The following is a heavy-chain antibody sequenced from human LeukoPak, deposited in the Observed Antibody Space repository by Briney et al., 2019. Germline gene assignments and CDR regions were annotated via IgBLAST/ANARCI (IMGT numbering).Heavy chain of an antibody. CDR3: ARSVGGHFDY. Sequence: GGSLRLSCAASGFTFSSYPMHWVRQAPGKGLEWVSYITSNSATIQYADSVKGRFTISRDNAKNSLSLQMNSLRDEDTAVYYCARSVGGHFDYWGQGMLVTVSS. CDR1: GFTFSSYP. J-gene: IGHJ4*02. V-gene: IGHV3-48*02. D-gene: IGHD3-16*01. CDR2: ITSNSATI.